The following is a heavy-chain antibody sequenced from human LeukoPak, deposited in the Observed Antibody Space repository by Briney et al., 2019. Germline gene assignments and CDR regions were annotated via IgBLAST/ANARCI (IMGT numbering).Heavy chain of an antibody. D-gene: IGHD1-26*01. CDR1: GFTFSSYS. J-gene: IGHJ4*02. Sequence: GGSLRLSCAASGFTFSSYSMNWARQAPGKRLEWVSGISGSGDNTHNADFVKGRFTISRDNSKNTLYLQMNSLRAEDTAVYYCAKIAETSGIYGQGYDYWGQGTLVTVSS. CDR3: AKIAETSGIYGQGYDY. V-gene: IGHV3-23*01. CDR2: ISGSGDNT.